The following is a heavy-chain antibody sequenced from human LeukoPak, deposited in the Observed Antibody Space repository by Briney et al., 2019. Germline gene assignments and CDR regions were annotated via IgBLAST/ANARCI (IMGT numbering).Heavy chain of an antibody. V-gene: IGHV4-59*12. Sequence: SEALSLTCTVSGGSISSYYWSWIRQPPGKGLEWIGYIYYSGSTNYNPSLKSRVTISVDTSKNQFSLKLSSVTAADTAVYYCARVAVYYYYGMDVWGQGTTVTVSS. CDR3: ARVAVYYYYGMDV. CDR2: IYYSGST. J-gene: IGHJ6*02. CDR1: GGSISSYY.